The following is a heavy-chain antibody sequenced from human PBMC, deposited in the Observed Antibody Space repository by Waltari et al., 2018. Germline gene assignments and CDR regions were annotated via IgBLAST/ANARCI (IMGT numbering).Heavy chain of an antibody. Sequence: QVQLVQSGAEVKKPLASVKVSCKASGYTFTRYDINWVRQATGQGIEWMGGMNPNSGNTGYAKKFQGRITMTRNTSRGTAHMELSGLTSEDTAVYYCARGIASAGRPAGHYYYYMDVWGKGTTVTVSS. V-gene: IGHV1-8*01. D-gene: IGHD6-13*01. CDR3: ARGIASAGRPAGHYYYYMDV. CDR2: MNPNSGNT. J-gene: IGHJ6*03. CDR1: GYTFTRYD.